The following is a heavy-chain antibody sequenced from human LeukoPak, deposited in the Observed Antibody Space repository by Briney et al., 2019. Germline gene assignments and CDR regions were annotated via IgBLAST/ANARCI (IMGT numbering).Heavy chain of an antibody. CDR1: GFTFSSYA. CDR3: AKGEYCSSTSCQPDY. CDR2: ISGSGGST. Sequence: GGSLRLSCAASGFTFSSYAMSWVRQAPGKGREWVSAISGSGGSTYYADSVKGRFTISRDNSKNTLYLQMNSLRAEDTAVYYCAKGEYCSSTSCQPDYWGQGTLVTVSS. D-gene: IGHD2-2*01. V-gene: IGHV3-23*01. J-gene: IGHJ4*02.